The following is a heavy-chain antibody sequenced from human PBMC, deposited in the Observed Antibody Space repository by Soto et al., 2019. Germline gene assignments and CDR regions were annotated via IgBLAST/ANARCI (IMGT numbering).Heavy chain of an antibody. CDR1: GGSISSGDYY. V-gene: IGHV4-30-4*01. D-gene: IGHD3-22*01. CDR3: ARGTYYYDSSGYYRFDY. Sequence: SETLSLTCTVSGGSISSGDYYWSWIRQPPGKGLEWIGYIYYSGSTYYNPSLKSRVTISVDTSKNQFSLKLSSVTAADTAVYYCARGTYYYDSSGYYRFDYWGQGTLVTVSS. CDR2: IYYSGST. J-gene: IGHJ4*02.